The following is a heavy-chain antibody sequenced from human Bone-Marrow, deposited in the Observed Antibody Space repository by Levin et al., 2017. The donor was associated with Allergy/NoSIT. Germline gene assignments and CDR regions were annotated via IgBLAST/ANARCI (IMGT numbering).Heavy chain of an antibody. CDR1: GYTFTSYG. J-gene: IGHJ6*02. D-gene: IGHD3-3*01. CDR3: ARDPYYDFWSGYPANYYYYYGMDV. Sequence: GESLKISCKASGYTFTSYGISWVRQAPGQGLEWMGWISAYNGNTNYAQKLQGRVTMTTDTSTSTAYMELRSLRSDDTAVYYCARDPYYDFWSGYPANYYYYYGMDVWGQGTTVTVSS. V-gene: IGHV1-18*01. CDR2: ISAYNGNT.